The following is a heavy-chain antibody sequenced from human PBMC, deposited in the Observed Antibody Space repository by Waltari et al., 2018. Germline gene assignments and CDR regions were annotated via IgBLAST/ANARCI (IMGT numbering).Heavy chain of an antibody. J-gene: IGHJ4*02. D-gene: IGHD1-20*01. CDR2: ISTSGTSI. Sequence: EVQLVQSGGGLLQPGGSWRLSCAASGFTFGNYAMNWVRQDPGKGLRCISHISTSGTSIYYADSVRGQFTISRDNTKNSLYLQMNSRRAEDTAVYYCMSSLISGTTLWGQGTLGTVSS. CDR1: GFTFGNYA. V-gene: IGHV3-48*03. CDR3: MSSLISGTTL.